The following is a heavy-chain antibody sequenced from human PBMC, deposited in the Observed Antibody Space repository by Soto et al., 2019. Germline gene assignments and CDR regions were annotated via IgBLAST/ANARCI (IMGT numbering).Heavy chain of an antibody. CDR1: SGTLSNFY. V-gene: IGHV4-59*01. CDR2: IHYRGTT. D-gene: IGHD6-19*01. CDR3: TRTRTTGWFSPVDS. J-gene: IGHJ4*02. Sequence: SETLSLTCIVSSGTLSNFYWSWVRQPPGKGLEWIGYIHYRGTTNYNPSLKSRVIMSVDTSKNQFSLTLNSVTAADTAVYYCTRTRTTGWFSPVDSWGQGIPVTVSS.